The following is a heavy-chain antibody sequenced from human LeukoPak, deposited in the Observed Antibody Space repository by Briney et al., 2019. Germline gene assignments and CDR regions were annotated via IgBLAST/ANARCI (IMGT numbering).Heavy chain of an antibody. D-gene: IGHD6-13*01. J-gene: IGHJ4*02. CDR3: ARDTHRFSYSSSWYDDY. Sequence: GGSLRLSCAVSGFTFSDHYMDWVRQALGKGLEWVGRSRNKANSYTTQYAASVKGRFTISRDDSKNSLYLQMNSLRAEDTAVYYCARDTHRFSYSSSWYDDYWGQGTLVTVSS. CDR1: GFTFSDHY. CDR2: SRNKANSYTT. V-gene: IGHV3-72*01.